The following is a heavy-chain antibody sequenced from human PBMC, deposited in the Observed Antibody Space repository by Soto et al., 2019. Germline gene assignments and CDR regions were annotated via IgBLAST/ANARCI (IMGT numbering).Heavy chain of an antibody. CDR2: IRSKNYGGTP. Sequence: EVQLVQSGGGLVQPGRSLRLSCTASGFSFSDYAIIWFRQAPGKGLEGGGFIRSKNYGGTPDYAASVKGRVSISRDDSRSVAYLQMHSLQTEATAMYYCARDGLDSSGFYGSGFDCWGQGTLVTVSS. J-gene: IGHJ4*02. CDR3: ARDGLDSSGFYGSGFDC. CDR1: GFSFSDYA. V-gene: IGHV3-49*03. D-gene: IGHD3-22*01.